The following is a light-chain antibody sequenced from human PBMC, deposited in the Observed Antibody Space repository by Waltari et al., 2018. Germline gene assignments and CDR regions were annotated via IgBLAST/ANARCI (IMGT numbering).Light chain of an antibody. J-gene: IGKJ1*01. CDR2: GAS. V-gene: IGKV1-39*01. CDR3: QHSYNTPRT. Sequence: DIQMTQSPSSLSASVGDTVSITCRASQSISTYLNWYQKKPGKAPELLSYGASKLQSGVPPRFSGSGSGAEFTLTINSLQPEDFATYYCQHSYNTPRTFGQGTKVEIK. CDR1: QSISTY.